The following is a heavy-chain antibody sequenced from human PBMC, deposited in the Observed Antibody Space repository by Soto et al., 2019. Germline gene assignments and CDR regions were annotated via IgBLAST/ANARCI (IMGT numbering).Heavy chain of an antibody. J-gene: IGHJ4*02. V-gene: IGHV3-23*01. CDR1: GLTVRKPP. CDR2: ISTAVGAT. Sequence: SLKISCAVSGLTVRKPPMSLVRQANRIELEWISAISTAVGATYYADSVKGRFTISRDDSNTTLYLQMNMLGAEDTAVSYDAKGRTAAARNLDYWGKGTLVIVSS. CDR3: AKGRTAAARNLDY. D-gene: IGHD6-25*01.